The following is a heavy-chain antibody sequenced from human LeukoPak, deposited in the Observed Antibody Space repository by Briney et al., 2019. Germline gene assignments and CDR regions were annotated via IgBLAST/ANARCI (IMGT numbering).Heavy chain of an antibody. D-gene: IGHD3-10*01. V-gene: IGHV3-23*01. CDR3: AKDPDLSYYYGSGIDY. J-gene: IGHJ4*02. CDR2: ISGSGGST. Sequence: GGSLRLSCAASGFTFSSYAMSWVRQAPGKGLEWVSAISGSGGSTYYADSVKGRFTISRDSSKNTLYLQMNSLRAEDTAVYYCAKDPDLSYYYGSGIDYWGQGTLVTVSS. CDR1: GFTFSSYA.